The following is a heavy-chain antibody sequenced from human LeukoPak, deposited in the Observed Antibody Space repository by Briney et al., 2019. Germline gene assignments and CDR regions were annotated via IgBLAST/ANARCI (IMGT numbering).Heavy chain of an antibody. CDR2: IHYSGST. V-gene: IGHV4-39*07. CDR3: ARDTYYYDSSGYLSFDY. J-gene: IGHJ4*02. CDR1: GGSISSSSYY. D-gene: IGHD3-22*01. Sequence: SETLSLTCTVSGGSISSSSYYWGWIRQPPGKGLEWIGSIHYSGSTNYNPSLKSRVTISVDTSKNQFSLKLSSVTAADTAVYYCARDTYYYDSSGYLSFDYWGQGTLVTVSS.